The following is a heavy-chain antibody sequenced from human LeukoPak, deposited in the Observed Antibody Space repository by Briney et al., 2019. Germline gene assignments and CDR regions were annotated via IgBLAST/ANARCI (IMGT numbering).Heavy chain of an antibody. CDR1: GYTFTKYV. CDR2: NNAGNGDT. D-gene: IGHD2-21*01. Sequence: SVKVSRKASGYTFTKYVVHWVPLAPGQRPEWMGWNNAGNGDTKYSQNFQDRVTITRDTSANTAYMELSSLTAEYTAPYDCARDDCGDTCYPGGYWGEGTVVVVSS. V-gene: IGHV1-3*01. CDR3: ARDDCGDTCYPGGY. J-gene: IGHJ4*02.